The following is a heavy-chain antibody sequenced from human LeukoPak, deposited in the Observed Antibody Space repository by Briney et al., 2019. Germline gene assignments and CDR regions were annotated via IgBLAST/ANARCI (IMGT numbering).Heavy chain of an antibody. CDR2: TYYRSKWIH. V-gene: IGHV6-1*01. CDR1: GDTVSSSSSA. CDR3: ARNLRPDFDY. D-gene: IGHD6-6*01. J-gene: IGHJ4*02. Sequence: SQTLSLTCAISGDTVSSSSSAWSWIRQSPSRGLEWLGRTYYRSKWIHDYAVSVRSRITINPDTSKNQSSLQLNSVTPEDTAIYYCARNLRPDFDYWGQGTLVTVSS.